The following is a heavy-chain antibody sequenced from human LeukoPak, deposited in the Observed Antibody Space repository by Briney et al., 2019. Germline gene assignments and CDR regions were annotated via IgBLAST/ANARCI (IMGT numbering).Heavy chain of an antibody. J-gene: IGHJ4*02. CDR2: ISWNSGSI. D-gene: IGHD1-14*01. Sequence: GGSLRLSCAASGFTFYDYAMHWVRQAPGKGLEWVSGISWNSGSIDYADSMKGRFTISRDNAKTSLYLQMNSLRAEDTALYYCAKDIATGNRLYYFDYWGQGTLVTVSS. CDR3: AKDIATGNRLYYFDY. V-gene: IGHV3-9*01. CDR1: GFTFYDYA.